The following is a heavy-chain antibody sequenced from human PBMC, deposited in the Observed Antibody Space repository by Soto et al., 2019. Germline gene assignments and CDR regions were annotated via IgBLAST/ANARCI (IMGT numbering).Heavy chain of an antibody. CDR1: EFTFSKHG. J-gene: IGHJ4*02. D-gene: IGHD2-8*01. CDR3: AKGPPLLMIYPVLDS. V-gene: IGHV3-30*18. CDR2: MSYDGSNE. Sequence: GGSLRLFCAASEFTFSKHGMHWVRQAPGKGLEWVAVMSYDGSNEYYADSVKGRFTISRDNSKNTLYLQMNSLRPEDTAVYFCAKGPPLLMIYPVLDSWGQGTLVTVPS.